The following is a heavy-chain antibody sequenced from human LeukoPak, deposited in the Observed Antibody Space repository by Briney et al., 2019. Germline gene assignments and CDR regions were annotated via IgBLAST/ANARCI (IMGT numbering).Heavy chain of an antibody. CDR2: ISHSGST. CDR1: GGSFSGYY. Sequence: KPSETPSLTCAVYGGSFSGYYWSWIRQPPGKGLEWIGEISHSGSTNYNPSLKSRVTISVDTSKNQFSLKLSSVTAADTAVYYCAAQYSGYVRLDYWGQGTLVTVSS. J-gene: IGHJ4*02. V-gene: IGHV4-34*01. D-gene: IGHD5-12*01. CDR3: AAQYSGYVRLDY.